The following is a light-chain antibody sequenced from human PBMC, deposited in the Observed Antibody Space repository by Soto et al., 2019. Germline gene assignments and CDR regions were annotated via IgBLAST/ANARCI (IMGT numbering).Light chain of an antibody. CDR1: QSVNKH. J-gene: IGKJ2*01. CDR3: HQRVRTPHT. CDR2: AAS. V-gene: IGKV1-39*01. Sequence: DIQMTQSPSSLSASVGDRITITCRASQSVNKHLNWYQQKPGKAPKDLIYAASSLQSGVPSRFGGSGSGTDFALTISSLQPEDSATYYCHQRVRTPHTFGQGTKLQLK.